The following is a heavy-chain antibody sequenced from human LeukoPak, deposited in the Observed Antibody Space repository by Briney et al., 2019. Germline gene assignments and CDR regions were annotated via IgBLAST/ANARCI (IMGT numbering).Heavy chain of an antibody. Sequence: GGSLRLSCAASGFTFSSYAMHWVRQAPGKGLEGVPVISYDGSNKYYADSVKGRFTISRDNSKNTLYLQMNSLRAEDTAVYYCAKVGQIFRVPDYWGQGTLVTVSS. J-gene: IGHJ4*02. CDR1: GFTFSSYA. V-gene: IGHV3-30-3*01. CDR2: ISYDGSNK. CDR3: AKVGQIFRVPDY. D-gene: IGHD3-3*01.